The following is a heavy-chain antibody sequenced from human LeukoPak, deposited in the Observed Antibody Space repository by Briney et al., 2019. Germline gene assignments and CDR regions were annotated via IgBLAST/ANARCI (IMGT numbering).Heavy chain of an antibody. Sequence: ASVKVSCKASGYTFTSYYIHWVRQAPGQGLEWMGIINPSGGSTSYAQKFQGRVTMTRDTSTSTVYMELSSLRSEDTAVYYCARAKAGDAPHEDKFDYWGQGTLVTVSS. D-gene: IGHD2-15*01. CDR1: GYTFTSYY. CDR2: INPSGGST. CDR3: ARAKAGDAPHEDKFDY. V-gene: IGHV1-46*01. J-gene: IGHJ4*02.